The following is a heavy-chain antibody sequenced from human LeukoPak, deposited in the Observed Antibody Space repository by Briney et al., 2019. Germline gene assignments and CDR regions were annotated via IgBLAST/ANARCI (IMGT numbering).Heavy chain of an antibody. CDR3: ARAPYFESSGPL. CDR1: GFTFSSYW. Sequence: GGSLRLSCAASGFTFSSYWMSWVRQAPGKGLEWVANIRQDGAEKYYVDSVKGRFTISRDNAKNSVYLEMNSLRVEDTAVYFWARAPYFESSGPLWGQGTLVTVSS. D-gene: IGHD3-22*01. CDR2: IRQDGAEK. V-gene: IGHV3-7*01. J-gene: IGHJ4*02.